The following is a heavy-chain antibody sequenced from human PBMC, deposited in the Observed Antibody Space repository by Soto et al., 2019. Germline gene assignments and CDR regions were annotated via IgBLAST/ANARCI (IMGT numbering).Heavy chain of an antibody. V-gene: IGHV1-69*06. CDR2: IIPIFGTA. J-gene: IGHJ5*02. CDR3: AAFDPGPMGFDP. CDR1: GGTFSSYA. Sequence: ASVKVSCKASGGTFSSYAISWVRQAPGQGLEWMGGIIPIFGTANYAQKFQGRVTITADKSTSTAYMELSSLRSEDTAVYYCAAFDPGPMGFDPWGQGTLVTVSS. D-gene: IGHD3-3*02.